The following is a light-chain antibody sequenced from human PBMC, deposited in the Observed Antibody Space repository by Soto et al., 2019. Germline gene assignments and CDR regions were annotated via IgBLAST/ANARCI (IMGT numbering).Light chain of an antibody. V-gene: IGKV4-1*01. J-gene: IGKJ1*01. CDR2: WAS. Sequence: DIVMTQSPESLAVSLGERATINCKSSQSVLSRSNNKNCLAWYQQKSGQPPKLLIYWASARESGVPDRFSGSGSETDFTLTISSLQAEDVAEYYCQQYYSSPPWTFGQGTKVEIK. CDR1: QSVLSRSNNKNC. CDR3: QQYYSSPPWT.